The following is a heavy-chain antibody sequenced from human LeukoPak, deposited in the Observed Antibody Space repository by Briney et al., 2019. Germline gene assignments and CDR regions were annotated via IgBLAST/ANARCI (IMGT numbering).Heavy chain of an antibody. Sequence: GGSLRLSCAASRFTFSSYEMNWVRQAPGKGLEWVSYISSSGSTIYYADSVKGRFTISRDNAKNSLYLQMNSLRAEDTAVYYCAGSPVLLWFGELTKVDYWGQGTLVTVSS. CDR3: AGSPVLLWFGELTKVDY. V-gene: IGHV3-48*03. J-gene: IGHJ4*02. D-gene: IGHD3-10*01. CDR1: RFTFSSYE. CDR2: ISSSGSTI.